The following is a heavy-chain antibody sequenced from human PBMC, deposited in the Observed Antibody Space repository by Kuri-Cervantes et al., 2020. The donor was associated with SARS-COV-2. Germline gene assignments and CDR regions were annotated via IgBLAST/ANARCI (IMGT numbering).Heavy chain of an antibody. Sequence: SQTLSLTCAVYGGSFSGYYWSWIRQPPGKGLEWIGEINHSGSTNYNPSLKSRVTISVDTSKNQFSLKLSSVTAADTAVYYWARVRGHDYDSSGYPDYWGQGTLVTVSS. V-gene: IGHV4-34*01. CDR3: ARVRGHDYDSSGYPDY. CDR2: INHSGST. CDR1: GGSFSGYY. J-gene: IGHJ4*02. D-gene: IGHD3-22*01.